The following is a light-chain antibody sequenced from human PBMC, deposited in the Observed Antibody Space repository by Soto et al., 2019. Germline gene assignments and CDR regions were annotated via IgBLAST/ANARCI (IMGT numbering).Light chain of an antibody. CDR2: WAS. J-gene: IGKJ1*01. CDR1: QSILYSPNNKNY. Sequence: DIVMTQSPDSLAVSLGERATINCKSSQSILYSPNNKNYLAWYQQKPGQPPKLLIYWASTRESGVPDRFSGSGSGTDFTLTISSLQAEDVAVYYCQQYYDVHQNFGPGTKVEIK. CDR3: QQYYDVHQN. V-gene: IGKV4-1*01.